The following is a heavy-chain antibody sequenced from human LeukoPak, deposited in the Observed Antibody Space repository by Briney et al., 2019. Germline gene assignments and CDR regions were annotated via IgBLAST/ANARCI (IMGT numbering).Heavy chain of an antibody. V-gene: IGHV4-34*01. J-gene: IGHJ4*02. Sequence: SETLSLTCAVYGGSFSGYYWSWIRQPPGKGLEWIGEINHSGSTNYNPSLKSRVTISVDTSKNQFSLKLSSVTAADTAVYYCASHYYDSSDYHMGIDYWGQGTLVTVSS. CDR1: GGSFSGYY. CDR3: ASHYYDSSDYHMGIDY. D-gene: IGHD3-22*01. CDR2: INHSGST.